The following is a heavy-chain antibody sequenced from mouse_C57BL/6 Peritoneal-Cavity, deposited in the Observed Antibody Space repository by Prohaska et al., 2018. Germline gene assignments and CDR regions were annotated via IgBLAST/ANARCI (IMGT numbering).Heavy chain of an antibody. J-gene: IGHJ1*03. D-gene: IGHD2-2*01. CDR3: ARLVTTYFDV. CDR1: GYTFTTYG. V-gene: IGHV9-3*01. Sequence: QIQLVQSGPELKKPGETVKISCKASGYTFTTYGMSWVKQAPGKGLKWMGWINTYSGVPTYADDFKGRFAFSLETSASTAYLQINNLKKEDTATYFCARLVTTYFDVWGTGTTVTVSS. CDR2: INTYSGVP.